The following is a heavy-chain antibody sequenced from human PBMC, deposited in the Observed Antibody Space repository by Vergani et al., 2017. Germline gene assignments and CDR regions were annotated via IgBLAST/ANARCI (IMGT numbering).Heavy chain of an antibody. CDR1: GYTFTSYG. CDR3: ARDLLTDYGGNHAFDI. CDR2: ISAYNGNT. V-gene: IGHV1-18*01. Sequence: QVQLVQSGAEVKKPGASVKVSCKASGYTFTSYGISWVRQAPGQGLEWVGWISAYNGNTNYAQKLQGRVTMTTDTSTSTVYMELRSLRSDDTAVYYCARDLLTDYGGNHAFDIWGQGTMVTVSS. D-gene: IGHD4-23*01. J-gene: IGHJ3*02.